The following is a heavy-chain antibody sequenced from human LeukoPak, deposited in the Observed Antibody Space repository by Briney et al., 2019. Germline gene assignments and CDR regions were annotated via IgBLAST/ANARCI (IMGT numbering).Heavy chain of an antibody. CDR3: ARGGYGGNSGDAFDI. D-gene: IGHD4-23*01. J-gene: IGHJ3*02. CDR1: GFTFSSYW. Sequence: GGSLRLSCAASGFTFSSYWMHWVRQAPGKGLVWVSRINSDGSSTSYADSVKGRFTIPRDNAKNTLYLQMNSLRAEGTAVYYCARGGYGGNSGDAFDIWGQGTMVTVSS. CDR2: INSDGSST. V-gene: IGHV3-74*01.